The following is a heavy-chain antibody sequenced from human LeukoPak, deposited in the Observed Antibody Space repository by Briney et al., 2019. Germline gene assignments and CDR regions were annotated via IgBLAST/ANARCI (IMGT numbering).Heavy chain of an antibody. J-gene: IGHJ4*02. Sequence: ASVKVSCKASGYTFTDYYMHWVRQAPGQGLEWMGWINPNSGGTNYAQKFQGRVTMTRDTSITTAYMELSRLTSDDTAVYYCARATNSPYFDYWGQGTLVTVSS. V-gene: IGHV1-2*02. CDR1: GYTFTDYY. CDR2: INPNSGGT. D-gene: IGHD2/OR15-2a*01. CDR3: ARATNSPYFDY.